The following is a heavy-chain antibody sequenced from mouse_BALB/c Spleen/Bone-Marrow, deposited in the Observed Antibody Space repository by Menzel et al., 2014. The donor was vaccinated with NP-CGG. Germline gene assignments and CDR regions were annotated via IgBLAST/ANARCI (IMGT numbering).Heavy chain of an antibody. D-gene: IGHD1-2*01. V-gene: IGHV3-2*02. J-gene: IGHJ4*01. CDR3: ARWDYGDCAVDY. CDR1: GNSITSDYA. CDR2: ISYSSST. Sequence: EVQLQRSGPGLVKPSQSLSLTCTVTGNSITSDYAWNWIRQFQGNKLEWMGYISYSSSTNYNPSLKSRISIIRGTSKNQFFLQLNSVTAEDTATYYCARWDYGDCAVDYWGQGTSVTVSS.